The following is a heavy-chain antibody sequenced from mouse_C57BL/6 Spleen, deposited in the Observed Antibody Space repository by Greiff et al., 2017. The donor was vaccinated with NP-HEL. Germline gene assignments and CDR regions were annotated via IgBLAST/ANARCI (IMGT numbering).Heavy chain of an antibody. CDR2: INPSNGGT. V-gene: IGHV1-53*01. CDR1: GYTFTSYW. D-gene: IGHD1-1*01. Sequence: QVQLQQSGTELVKPGASVKLSCKASGYTFTSYWMHWVKQRPGQGLEWIGNINPSNGGTNYNEKFKSKATLTVDKSSSTAYMQLSSLTSEDSAVYYCARGGGSSYDWYFDVWGTGTTVTVSS. J-gene: IGHJ1*03. CDR3: ARGGGSSYDWYFDV.